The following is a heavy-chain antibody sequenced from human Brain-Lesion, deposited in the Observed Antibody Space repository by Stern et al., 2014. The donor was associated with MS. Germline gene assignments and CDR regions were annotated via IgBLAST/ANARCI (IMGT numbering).Heavy chain of an antibody. CDR3: ARRGDSSSSGFDY. J-gene: IGHJ4*02. D-gene: IGHD6-6*01. CDR1: GYRFTSNW. V-gene: IGHV5-51*01. CDR2: IWPGDSDT. Sequence: VQLVQSGAEVKKPGESLKISCKGSGYRFTSNWISWVRQMPGKGLEWMGVIWPGDSDTRYSPSFQGQVPISADKSISTAYLQWSSLQASDTAMYYCARRGDSSSSGFDYWGQGTLVIVSS.